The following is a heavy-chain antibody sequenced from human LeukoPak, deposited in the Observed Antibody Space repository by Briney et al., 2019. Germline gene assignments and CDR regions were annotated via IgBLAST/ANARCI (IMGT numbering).Heavy chain of an antibody. CDR2: INPNSGGT. V-gene: IGHV1-2*02. Sequence: ASVKVSCKASGYTFTGYYMHWVRQAPGQGLEWMGWINPNSGGTNYAQKFQGRVTMTRNTSISTAYMELSSLRSEDTAVYYCARGAVRGVIMYPPDYWGQGTLVTVSS. D-gene: IGHD3-10*01. J-gene: IGHJ4*02. CDR1: GYTFTGYY. CDR3: ARGAVRGVIMYPPDY.